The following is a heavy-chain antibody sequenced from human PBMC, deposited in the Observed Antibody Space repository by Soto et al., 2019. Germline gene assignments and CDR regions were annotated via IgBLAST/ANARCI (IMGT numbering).Heavy chain of an antibody. V-gene: IGHV1-18*01. CDR1: GYTFTSYG. Sequence: QVQLVQSGAEVKKPGASVKVSCKASGYTFTSYGISWVRQAPGQGLEWLGWFRAYNGNTNYAQKLQDRVTMTTDTATSTAYMELRSLRSDDTAVYYCARDRHDYMWGSYRLAYYYYMDVWGKGTTVTVSS. CDR3: ARDRHDYMWGSYRLAYYYYMDV. D-gene: IGHD3-16*02. J-gene: IGHJ6*03. CDR2: FRAYNGNT.